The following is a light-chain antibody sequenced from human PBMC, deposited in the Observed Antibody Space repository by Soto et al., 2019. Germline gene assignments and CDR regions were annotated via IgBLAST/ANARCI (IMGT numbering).Light chain of an antibody. CDR1: QSVSTN. Sequence: EIVLTQSPGTLSLSPGERATLSCRASQSVSTNLAWYQQKPGQAPRLLIYGASGRATGIPARFSGSGSDTEFTLTISSLQSEDFAVYYCQQYNSWPPWTFGQGTKVDIK. J-gene: IGKJ1*01. V-gene: IGKV3-15*01. CDR2: GAS. CDR3: QQYNSWPPWT.